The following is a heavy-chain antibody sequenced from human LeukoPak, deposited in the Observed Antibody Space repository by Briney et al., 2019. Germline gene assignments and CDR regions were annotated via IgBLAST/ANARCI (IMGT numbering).Heavy chain of an antibody. V-gene: IGHV4-59*01. CDR1: GGSLSSYY. CDR3: ASSRPYYDILTGQSDDAFDI. J-gene: IGHJ3*02. D-gene: IGHD3-9*01. CDR2: TTYSGTT. Sequence: PSETLSLTCTVSGGSLSSYYWSWIRQPPGKGLEWIGYTTYSGTTNYNPSLNSRVTISVDTSKNQFSLKLTSVTAADTAFYYCASSRPYYDILTGQSDDAFDIWGRGTMVTVSS.